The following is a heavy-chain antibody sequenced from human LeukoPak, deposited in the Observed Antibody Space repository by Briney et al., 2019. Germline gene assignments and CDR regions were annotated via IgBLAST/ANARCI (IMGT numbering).Heavy chain of an antibody. CDR3: PRDGISFAF. V-gene: IGHV3-7*01. CDR2: IKGDGSKI. CDR1: GFTFSEYW. Sequence: GGSLRLSCGASGFTFSEYWMTWVRQAPGRGPEWVANIKGDGSKIYYVDSVKGRFTISRDNDKTSLYLQMTTLRFEDTAVYHFPRDGISFAFGGQGARVTVPS. D-gene: IGHD1-14*01. J-gene: IGHJ1*01.